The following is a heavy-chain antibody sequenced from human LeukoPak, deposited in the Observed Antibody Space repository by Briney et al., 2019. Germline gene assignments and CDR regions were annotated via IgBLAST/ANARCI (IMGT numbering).Heavy chain of an antibody. CDR2: ISSSGEGV. Sequence: GGTLRLSCVASGFSISSHSLMWVRQPQGKGLEWVSQISSSGEGVNYADAVKGRFIISRDNAKKSLSLQMDSLRIEDTAVYYCATTGIFGVAKGYWGQGTLVTVSS. J-gene: IGHJ4*02. CDR1: GFSISSHS. CDR3: ATTGIFGVAKGY. D-gene: IGHD3-3*01. V-gene: IGHV3-48*01.